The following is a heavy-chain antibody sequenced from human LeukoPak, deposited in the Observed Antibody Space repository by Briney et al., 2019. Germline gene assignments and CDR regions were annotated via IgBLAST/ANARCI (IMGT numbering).Heavy chain of an antibody. V-gene: IGHV3-30*04. CDR2: ISNDERNK. Sequence: PGGSLRLSCVASGFIFHNFAMHWVRQAPGKGLEWVAVISNDERNKYYRDSVKGRFTISRDNSKSTVYLQMNSLRAEDTAVYYGARGGGYCGGDCYGIDYWGEGTLVSVRS. D-gene: IGHD2-21*01. CDR3: ARGGGYCGGDCYGIDY. CDR1: GFIFHNFA. J-gene: IGHJ4*02.